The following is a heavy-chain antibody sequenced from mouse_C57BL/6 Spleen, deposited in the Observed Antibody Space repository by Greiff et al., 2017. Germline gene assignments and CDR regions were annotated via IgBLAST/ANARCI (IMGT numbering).Heavy chain of an antibody. J-gene: IGHJ2*01. CDR1: GYTFTDYY. Sequence: EVKLQQSGPELVKPGASVKISCKASGYTFTDYYMNWVKQSHGKSLEWIGDINPNNGGTSYNQKFKGKATLTVDKSSSTAYMELRSLTSDDSAVYYCARRRALYFDYWGQGTTLTVSS. CDR3: ARRRALYFDY. CDR2: INPNNGGT. V-gene: IGHV1-26*01. D-gene: IGHD3-3*01.